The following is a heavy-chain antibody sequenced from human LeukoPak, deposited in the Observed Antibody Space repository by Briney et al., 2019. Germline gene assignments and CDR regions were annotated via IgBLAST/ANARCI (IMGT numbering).Heavy chain of an antibody. V-gene: IGHV3-23*01. CDR1: GFTFSSYA. Sequence: GGSLRLSCTVSGFTFSSYAMSWVRQAPGMGLEWVSSISGSGGSTYYADSVKGRFTTSRDNSKNTLSLQMNSLRAEDTAVYYCAKDLHTSHCCLPFDYWGQGTLVTVSS. J-gene: IGHJ4*02. CDR3: AKDLHTSHCCLPFDY. CDR2: ISGSGGST. D-gene: IGHD2-2*01.